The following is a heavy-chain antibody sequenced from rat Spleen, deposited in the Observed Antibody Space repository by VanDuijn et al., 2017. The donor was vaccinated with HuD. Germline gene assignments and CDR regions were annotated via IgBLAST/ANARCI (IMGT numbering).Heavy chain of an antibody. CDR3: TTDRLGADYFDY. CDR2: IIPGGGST. V-gene: IGHV5-27*01. Sequence: EVQLVESGGGLVQPGRSLKLSCAASGFTFSNYYMAWVRQAPTKGLEWVAYIIPGGGSTYYRDSVKDRFTISRDNAKSTLYLQMDSLRSEDTATYYCTTDRLGADYFDYWGQGVMVTVSS. D-gene: IGHD5-1*01. J-gene: IGHJ2*01. CDR1: GFTFSNYY.